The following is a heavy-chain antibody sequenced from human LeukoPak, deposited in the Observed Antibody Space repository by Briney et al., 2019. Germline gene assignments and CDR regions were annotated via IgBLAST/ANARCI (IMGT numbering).Heavy chain of an antibody. D-gene: IGHD3-10*01. V-gene: IGHV1-18*04. CDR2: ISAYNGNT. J-gene: IGHJ4*02. CDR1: GYTFTGYY. Sequence: GASVKVSCKASGYTFTGYYMHWVRQAPGQGLEWMGWISAYNGNTNYAQKLQGRVTMTTDTSTSTAYMELRSLRSDDTAVYYCARDEPIYGSGSYYGARRFDYWGQGTLVTVSS. CDR3: ARDEPIYGSGSYYGARRFDY.